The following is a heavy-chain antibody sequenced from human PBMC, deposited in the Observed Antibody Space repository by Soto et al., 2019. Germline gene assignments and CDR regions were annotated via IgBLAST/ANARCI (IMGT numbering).Heavy chain of an antibody. CDR3: ARDPYYYGSSGPSSSSDGLDI. Sequence: WVSLRLCSVASGFTFRSDSVHWVSKAPGKGLEWDSYISSSSSTIYYADSVKGRFTISRDNAKNSLYLQMNSLRDEDTAVYYCARDPYYYGSSGPSSSSDGLDISGQGIMVNVSS. V-gene: IGHV3-48*02. J-gene: IGHJ3*02. CDR1: GFTFRSDS. D-gene: IGHD3-22*01. CDR2: ISSSSSTI.